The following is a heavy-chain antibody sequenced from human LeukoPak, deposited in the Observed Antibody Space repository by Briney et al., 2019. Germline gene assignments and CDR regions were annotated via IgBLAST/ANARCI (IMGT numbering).Heavy chain of an antibody. Sequence: SETLSLTCSVSGGSFSPYYWSWIRQPPGKGLEWIGYFYDSGSTTYNPSLKSRVTISVDTSKNQFSLKMSSVTAADTAVYYCARDRTLYCRGGNCYSGGFDYWGQGTPVTVSS. V-gene: IGHV4-59*01. CDR1: GGSFSPYY. CDR3: ARDRTLYCRGGNCYSGGFDY. CDR2: FYDSGST. J-gene: IGHJ4*02. D-gene: IGHD2-15*01.